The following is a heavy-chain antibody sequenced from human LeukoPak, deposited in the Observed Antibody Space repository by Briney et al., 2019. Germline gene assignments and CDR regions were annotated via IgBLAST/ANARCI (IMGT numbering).Heavy chain of an antibody. V-gene: IGHV6-1*01. D-gene: IGHD3-10*01. CDR3: TGGGLVRGSLHWFDP. CDR2: IYYRSKWYS. J-gene: IGHJ5*02. Sequence: SQTLSLTCAISGDSVSGGSAGWNWIRQSPSKGLEWLGRIYYRSKWYSDYAISVKSRITINPDTSRNQFSLQLNSVTHDDTAVYYCTGGGLVRGSLHWFDPWGQGTLVTVSS. CDR1: GDSVSGGSAG.